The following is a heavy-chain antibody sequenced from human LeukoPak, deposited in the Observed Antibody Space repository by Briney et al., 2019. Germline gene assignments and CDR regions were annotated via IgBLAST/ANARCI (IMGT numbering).Heavy chain of an antibody. CDR1: GGTFSSYA. D-gene: IGHD5-18*01. Sequence: SVKVSCEASGGTFSSYAISWVRQAPGQGLEWMGGIIPIFGTANYAQKFQGRVTITADESTSTAYMELSSLRSEDTAVYYCARDRGYSYGTFDYWGQGTLVTVSS. J-gene: IGHJ4*02. CDR2: IIPIFGTA. V-gene: IGHV1-69*13. CDR3: ARDRGYSYGTFDY.